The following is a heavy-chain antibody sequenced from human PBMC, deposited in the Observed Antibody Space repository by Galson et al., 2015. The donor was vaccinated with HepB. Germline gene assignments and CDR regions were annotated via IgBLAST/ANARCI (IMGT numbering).Heavy chain of an antibody. D-gene: IGHD6-19*01. Sequence: SLRLSCAASQFSFSNYYMTWVRQAPGKGLEWVSTISGDGGATHYADSVKGRFTISRDNRKNTLYLQMNSLRADDTAIYYCVKESVRVTGGWPYDYWGQGILVTVSS. CDR1: QFSFSNYY. V-gene: IGHV3-23*01. J-gene: IGHJ4*02. CDR3: VKESVRVTGGWPYDY. CDR2: ISGDGGAT.